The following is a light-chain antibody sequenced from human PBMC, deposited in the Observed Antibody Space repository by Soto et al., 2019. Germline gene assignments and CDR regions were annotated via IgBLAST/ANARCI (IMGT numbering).Light chain of an antibody. CDR1: SSDVGGYNY. CDR3: SSDTSSSTL. CDR2: EVS. V-gene: IGLV2-14*01. J-gene: IGLJ1*01. Sequence: QSALTQPASVSGSPGQSITISCTGTSSDVGGYNYVSWYQQHPGKAPKLMIYEVSNRPPGVSNRFSGSKSGNTASLTISGLQAEDEADYYCSSDTSSSTLFGTGTKLTVL.